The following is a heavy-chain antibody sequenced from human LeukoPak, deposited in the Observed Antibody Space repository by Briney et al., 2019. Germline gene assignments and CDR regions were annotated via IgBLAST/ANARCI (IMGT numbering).Heavy chain of an antibody. Sequence: AASVKVSCKASGGTFSSYAISWVRQAPGQGLEWMGGIIPIFGTANYAQKFQGRVTITADKSTSTAYMELSSLRSEDTAVYYCARAAYYDFWSGYWNWFDPWGQGTLVTVSS. D-gene: IGHD3-3*01. J-gene: IGHJ5*02. CDR2: IIPIFGTA. CDR1: GGTFSSYA. V-gene: IGHV1-69*06. CDR3: ARAAYYDFWSGYWNWFDP.